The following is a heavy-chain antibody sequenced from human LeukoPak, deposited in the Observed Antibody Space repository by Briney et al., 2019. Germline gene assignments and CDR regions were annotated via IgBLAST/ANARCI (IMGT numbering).Heavy chain of an antibody. CDR2: IKQNGGEK. D-gene: IGHD2-15*01. V-gene: IGHV3-7*01. CDR1: GFTFSTYY. CDR3: ARDGGYCSGGSCKADV. J-gene: IGHJ6*04. Sequence: GGSLRLSCAASGFTFSTYYMSWVRQAPGKGLEWVANIKQNGGEKYYVDSVKGRFTISRDNAKNSLFLQMNSLRAEDTAVYYCARDGGYCSGGSCKADVWGKGTTVTVSS.